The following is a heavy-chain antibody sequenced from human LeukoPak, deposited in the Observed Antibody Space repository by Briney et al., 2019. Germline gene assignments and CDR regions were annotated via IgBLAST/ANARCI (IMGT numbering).Heavy chain of an antibody. CDR2: IYYSGST. J-gene: IGHJ6*04. D-gene: IGHD6-19*01. CDR3: AREAVADYYYYGMDV. CDR1: GGSISSYY. V-gene: IGHV4-59*01. Sequence: PSETLSLTCTVSGGSISSYYWSWIRQPPGKGLEWIGYIYYSGSTNYNPSLKSRVTISVDTSKNQFSLELSSVTAADTAVYYCAREAVADYYYYGMDVWGKGTTVTASS.